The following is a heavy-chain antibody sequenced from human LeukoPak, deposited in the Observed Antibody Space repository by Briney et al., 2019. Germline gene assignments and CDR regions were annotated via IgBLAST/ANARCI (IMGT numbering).Heavy chain of an antibody. CDR2: ISYDGNKK. D-gene: IGHD5-12*01. CDR3: AGGDEYSGYDYPGV. J-gene: IGHJ4*02. CDR1: GFSFSRYA. Sequence: GGSLRLSCAASGFSFSRYAIHWVRQAPGKGLEWVAVISYDGNKKHYADSVEGRFAISRDNSKNTLYLQMNSLRAEDTALYYRAGGDEYSGYDYPGVWGQGTLVTVSS. V-gene: IGHV3-30*09.